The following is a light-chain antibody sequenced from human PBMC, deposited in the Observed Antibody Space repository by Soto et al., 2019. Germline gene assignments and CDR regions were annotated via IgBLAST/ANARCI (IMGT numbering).Light chain of an antibody. CDR1: SSDVGGYNY. CDR2: EVS. V-gene: IGLV2-8*01. CDR3: SSFAGNTTLV. Sequence: QSALTQPPSASGSPGQSVTISCTGTSSDVGGYNYVSWYQQHPGKAPKLMISEVSKRPSGVPDRFSGSKSGNTDSLTVSGLQAEDEADYYCSSFAGNTTLVFGGGTKLTVL. J-gene: IGLJ2*01.